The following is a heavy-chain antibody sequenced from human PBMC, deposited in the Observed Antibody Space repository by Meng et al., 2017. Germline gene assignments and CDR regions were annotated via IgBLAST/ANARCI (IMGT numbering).Heavy chain of an antibody. Sequence: GESLKISCAASGFTLSSYSMNWVRQAPGKGLEWVSSISSSSSYIYYADSVKGRFTISRDNAKNSLYLQMNSLGAEDTAVYYCASFIVGATGRLWGAFDIWGQGTMVTVSS. CDR2: ISSSSSYI. D-gene: IGHD1-26*01. V-gene: IGHV3-21*01. CDR3: ASFIVGATGRLWGAFDI. CDR1: GFTLSSYS. J-gene: IGHJ3*02.